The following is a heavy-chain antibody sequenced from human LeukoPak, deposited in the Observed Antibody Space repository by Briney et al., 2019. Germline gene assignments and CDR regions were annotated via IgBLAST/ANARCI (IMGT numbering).Heavy chain of an antibody. J-gene: IGHJ6*02. D-gene: IGHD1-7*01. Sequence: ASVKVSCKASGGTFCSYAISWVRQAPGQGLEWMGRIIPILGIASYAQKFQGRVTITADKSTSTAYMELSSLRSEDTAVYYCARALGITGTTPTYYYYGMDVWGQGTTVTVSS. CDR3: ARALGITGTTPTYYYYGMDV. CDR1: GGTFCSYA. CDR2: IIPILGIA. V-gene: IGHV1-69*04.